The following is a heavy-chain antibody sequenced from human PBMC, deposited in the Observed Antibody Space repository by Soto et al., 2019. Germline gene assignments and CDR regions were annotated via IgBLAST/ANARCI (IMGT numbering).Heavy chain of an antibody. D-gene: IGHD5-18*01. CDR1: GYTFTGYY. CDR3: ARAKNTAMVSCFDP. V-gene: IGHV1-3*01. CDR2: INAGNGNT. Sequence: GASVKVSCKASGYTFTGYYMHWVRQAPGQGLEWMGWINAGNGNTKYSQKFQGRVTMTRDTSASTAYMELSSLRSEDTAVYYCARAKNTAMVSCFDPWGQGTLVTVSS. J-gene: IGHJ5*02.